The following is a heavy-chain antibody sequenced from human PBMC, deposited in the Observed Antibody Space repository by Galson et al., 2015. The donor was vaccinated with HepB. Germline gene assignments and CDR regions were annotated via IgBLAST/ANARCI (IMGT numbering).Heavy chain of an antibody. CDR3: ARVAGVSPLGPCDY. CDR1: GYTFTSYG. D-gene: IGHD1-26*01. J-gene: IGHJ4*02. V-gene: IGHV1-18*01. Sequence: SVKVSCKASGYTFTSYGISWVRQAPGQGLEWMGWISAYNGNKKYAQKLQGRVTMTTDTSTSTAYMELRSLRSDDTAVYYCARVAGVSPLGPCDYWGLVTLVTVSS. CDR2: ISAYNGNK.